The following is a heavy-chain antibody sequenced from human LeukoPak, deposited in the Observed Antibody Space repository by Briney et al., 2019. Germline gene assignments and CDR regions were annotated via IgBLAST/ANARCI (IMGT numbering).Heavy chain of an antibody. V-gene: IGHV3-23*01. D-gene: IGHD6-19*01. CDR1: GFTVSSNY. CDR3: AKVAVAGYYFDY. Sequence: PGGSLRLSCAASGFTVSSNYMSWVRQAPGKGLEWVSAISGSGGSTYYADSVKGRFTISRDNSKNTLYLQMNSLRAEDTAVYYCAKVAVAGYYFDYWGQGTLVTVSS. J-gene: IGHJ4*02. CDR2: ISGSGGST.